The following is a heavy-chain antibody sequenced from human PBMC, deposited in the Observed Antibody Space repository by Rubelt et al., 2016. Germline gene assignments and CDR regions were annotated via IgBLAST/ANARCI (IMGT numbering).Heavy chain of an antibody. CDR1: SSYA. D-gene: IGHD3-22*01. CDR2: VSYDGSNK. CDR3: ARVRDSSGYYADWYFDL. J-gene: IGHJ2*01. V-gene: IGHV3-30*04. Sequence: SSYAMHWVRQAPGKGLDWVAVVSYDGSNKFYADSVKGRFTISRDTSKNTLYLQMNSLRAEDTAVYYCARVRDSSGYYADWYFDLWRRGTLVTVSS.